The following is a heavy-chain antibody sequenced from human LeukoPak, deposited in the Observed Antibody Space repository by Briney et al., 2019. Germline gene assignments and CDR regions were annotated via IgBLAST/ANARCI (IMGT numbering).Heavy chain of an antibody. J-gene: IGHJ4*02. V-gene: IGHV3-30*18. Sequence: GGSLRLSCAASGFTFSSYGMHWVSQAPGKGMEWVAVISYEGSNKYYADCVKGRFTISRDNSKNTLYLQMNSLRAEDTAVYYCAKDLYIYGPDYWGQGTLVTVSS. CDR1: GFTFSSYG. D-gene: IGHD5-18*01. CDR2: ISYEGSNK. CDR3: AKDLYIYGPDY.